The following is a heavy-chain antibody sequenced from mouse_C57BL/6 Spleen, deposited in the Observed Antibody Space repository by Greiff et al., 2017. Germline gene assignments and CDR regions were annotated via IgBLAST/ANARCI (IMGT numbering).Heavy chain of an antibody. CDR3: ARKDYAMDY. CDR2: INPSSGYT. J-gene: IGHJ4*01. Sequence: QVQLQQSGADLAKPGASVKLSCKASGYTFTSYWMHWVKQRPGHGMEWIGYINPSSGYTKYNQKFKDKVTLTAEKSSSTAYMQLSSLTYEDSAVYYCARKDYAMDYWGQGTSVTVSS. CDR1: GYTFTSYW. D-gene: IGHD2-4*01. V-gene: IGHV1-7*01.